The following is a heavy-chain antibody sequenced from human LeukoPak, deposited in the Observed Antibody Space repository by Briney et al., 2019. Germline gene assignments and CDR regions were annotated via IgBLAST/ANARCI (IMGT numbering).Heavy chain of an antibody. J-gene: IGHJ4*02. Sequence: GGSLRLSCAASGFTFDDYAMHWVRQAPGKGLEWVSGISWNSGSIGYADSVKGRFTISRDNAKNSPYLQMNSLRPEDMALYYCVKSIYYDSSGPFDYWGQGTLVTVSS. CDR3: VKSIYYDSSGPFDY. V-gene: IGHV3-9*03. CDR1: GFTFDDYA. D-gene: IGHD3-22*01. CDR2: ISWNSGSI.